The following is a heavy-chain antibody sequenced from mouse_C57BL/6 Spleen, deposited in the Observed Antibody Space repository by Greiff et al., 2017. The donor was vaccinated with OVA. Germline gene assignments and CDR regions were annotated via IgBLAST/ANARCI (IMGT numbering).Heavy chain of an antibody. Sequence: EVQLQESGGGLVQPGGSMKLSCVASGFTFSNYWMNWVRQSPEKGLEWVAQIRLKSDNYATHYAESVKGRFTISRDDSKSSVYLQMNNLRAEDTGIYYCTGTPFYYGSMDYWGQGTSVTVSS. CDR3: TGTPFYYGSMDY. CDR1: GFTFSNYW. D-gene: IGHD1-1*01. V-gene: IGHV6-3*01. CDR2: IRLKSDNYAT. J-gene: IGHJ4*01.